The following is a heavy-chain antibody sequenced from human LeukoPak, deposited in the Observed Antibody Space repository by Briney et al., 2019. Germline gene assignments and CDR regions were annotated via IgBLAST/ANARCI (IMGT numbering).Heavy chain of an antibody. CDR3: ARDAGDYCGGDCYQYYFDY. D-gene: IGHD2-21*02. V-gene: IGHV3-30*03. CDR1: GFTFRTYS. J-gene: IGHJ4*02. Sequence: PGRSLRLSCAASGFTFRTYSIHWVRQAPGKGLEWVTVVSADGRTQLYSDSVKGRFTVSRDNAKNSLYLQMNSLRAEDTAVYYCARDAGDYCGGDCYQYYFDYWGQGTLVTVSS. CDR2: VSADGRTQ.